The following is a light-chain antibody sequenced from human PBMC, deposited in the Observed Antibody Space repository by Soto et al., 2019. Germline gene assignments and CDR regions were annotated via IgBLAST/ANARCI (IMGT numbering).Light chain of an antibody. V-gene: IGKV1-8*01. CDR2: VAS. CDR3: QQYYEFPLT. J-gene: IGKJ4*01. Sequence: AIRMTQSPSSLSASPGDRVTITCRASQDISSYLAWYQQKPGKAPNLLIYVASTLQSGVPSRFSGRGSGTEFTLSICLVKSEDFATYYCQQYYEFPLTFGGGTKVQIK. CDR1: QDISSY.